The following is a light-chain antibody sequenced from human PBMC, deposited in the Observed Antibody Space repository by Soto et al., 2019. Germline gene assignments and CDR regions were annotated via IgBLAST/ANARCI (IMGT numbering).Light chain of an antibody. CDR1: SSDVGAYNY. V-gene: IGLV2-14*03. Sequence: QSVLTQPASVSGSSGQSITISCTGTSSDVGAYNYVSWYQQHPGKAPKLMIFAVTNRPSGVSNRFSGSKSGNTASLTISGFQAEDEADYYCSSYTGSKSYVFGTGTKVTVL. CDR3: SSYTGSKSYV. CDR2: AVT. J-gene: IGLJ1*01.